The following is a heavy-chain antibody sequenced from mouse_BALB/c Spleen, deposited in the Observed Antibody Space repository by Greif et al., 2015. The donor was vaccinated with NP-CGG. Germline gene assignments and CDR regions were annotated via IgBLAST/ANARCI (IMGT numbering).Heavy chain of an antibody. Sequence: QVHVKQSGAELVRPGSSVKISCKASGYAFSSYWMNWVKQRPGQGLEWIGQIYPGDGDTNYNGKFKGKATLTADNSSSTAYMQLSSLTSEDSAVYFCASNKGFADWGQGTLVTVSA. J-gene: IGHJ3*01. CDR1: GYAFSSYW. V-gene: IGHV1-80*01. CDR3: ASNKGFAD. CDR2: IYPGDGDT.